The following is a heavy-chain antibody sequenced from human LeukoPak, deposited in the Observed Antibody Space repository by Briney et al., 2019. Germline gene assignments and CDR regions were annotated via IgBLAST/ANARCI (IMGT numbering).Heavy chain of an antibody. Sequence: SETLSLTCTVSGGSISSGDYYWSWIRQPPGKGLEWIGYIYYSGSTYYNPSLKSRVTISVDTSKNQFSLKLSSVTAADTAVYYCARYSIRYLFSLNYWGQGTLVTVSS. V-gene: IGHV4-30-4*01. J-gene: IGHJ4*02. CDR1: GGSISSGDYY. CDR2: IYYSGST. CDR3: ARYSIRYLFSLNY. D-gene: IGHD3-9*01.